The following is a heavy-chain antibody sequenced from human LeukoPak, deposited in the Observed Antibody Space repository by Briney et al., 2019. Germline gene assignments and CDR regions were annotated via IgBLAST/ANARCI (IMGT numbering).Heavy chain of an antibody. V-gene: IGHV3-53*01. CDR3: AREAGIAAADAFDI. J-gene: IGHJ3*02. D-gene: IGHD6-13*01. CDR2: IYSGGST. Sequence: PGGSLRLSCAASGFTVSSNYMSWVRQAPGKGLEWVSVIYSGGSTYYADSVKGRFTISRDNSKNTLYLQMNSLRAEDTAVYYCAREAGIAAADAFDIWGQGTMVTVSS. CDR1: GFTVSSNY.